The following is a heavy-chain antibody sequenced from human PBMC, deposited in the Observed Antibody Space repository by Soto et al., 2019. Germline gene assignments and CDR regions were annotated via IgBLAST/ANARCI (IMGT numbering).Heavy chain of an antibody. D-gene: IGHD3-22*01. J-gene: IGHJ3*02. CDR2: ISSSSSYI. CDR1: GFTFSSYS. CDR3: ARGYHYYDSSGYDKWDAFDI. Sequence: EVQLVESGGGLVKPGGSLRLSCAASGFTFSSYSMNWVRQAPGKGLEWVSSISSSSSYIFYADSLKGRFTISRDNAKNSLYLQMNSLRAEDTAVYYCARGYHYYDSSGYDKWDAFDIWGQGTMVTVSS. V-gene: IGHV3-21*01.